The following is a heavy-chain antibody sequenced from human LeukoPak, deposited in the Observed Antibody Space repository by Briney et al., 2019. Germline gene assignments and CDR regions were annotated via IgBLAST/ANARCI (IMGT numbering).Heavy chain of an antibody. CDR2: IYSGGST. J-gene: IGHJ4*02. CDR1: GFTVSSNY. Sequence: SGGSLRLSCAASGFTVSSNYMSWVRQAPGKGLEWVSVIYSGGSTYYADSVKGRFTISRDNSKNTLYLQMSSLRAEDTAVYYCAKVEMATIEDYWGQGTLVTVSS. CDR3: AKVEMATIEDY. V-gene: IGHV3-53*05. D-gene: IGHD5-24*01.